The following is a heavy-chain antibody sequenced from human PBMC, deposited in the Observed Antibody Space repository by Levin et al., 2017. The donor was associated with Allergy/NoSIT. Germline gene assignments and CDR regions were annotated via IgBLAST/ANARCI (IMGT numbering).Heavy chain of an antibody. D-gene: IGHD1-26*01. V-gene: IGHV4-59*01. CDR1: GGSISSYY. J-gene: IGHJ4*02. CDR3: ARGGAVGATTNY. CDR2: IYYSGTT. Sequence: SQTLSLPCTVSGGSISSYYWSWIRQPPGKGLEWIGNIYYSGTTNYNPSLKSRVTISVDTSKNKFSLNLSSVTAADTAVYYCARGGAVGATTNYWSQGTLVTVSS.